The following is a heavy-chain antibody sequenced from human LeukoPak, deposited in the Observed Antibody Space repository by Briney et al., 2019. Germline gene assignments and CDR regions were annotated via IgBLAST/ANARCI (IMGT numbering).Heavy chain of an antibody. V-gene: IGHV1-69*04. CDR2: IIPILGIA. CDR3: AREALHYDSSADAFDI. Sequence: SVKVSCKASGGTFSSYAISWVRQAPGQGLEWMGRIIPILGIANYAQKFQGRVTITADKSTSTAYMELSSLRSEDTAVYYCAREALHYDSSADAFDIWGQGTMVTVSS. D-gene: IGHD3-22*01. J-gene: IGHJ3*02. CDR1: GGTFSSYA.